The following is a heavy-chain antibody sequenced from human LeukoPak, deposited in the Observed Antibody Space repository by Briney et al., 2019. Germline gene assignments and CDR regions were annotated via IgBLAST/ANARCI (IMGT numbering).Heavy chain of an antibody. Sequence: SETLSLTCTVSGGSISSGSYYWSWIRQPAGKGLEWIGRIYTSGSTNYNPSLKSRVTISVDTSKNQFSLKLSSVTAADTAVYYCASGAITIFGVAAGGYYYMDVWGKGTTVTVSS. V-gene: IGHV4-61*02. CDR1: GGSISSGSYY. D-gene: IGHD3-3*01. CDR3: ASGAITIFGVAAGGYYYMDV. CDR2: IYTSGST. J-gene: IGHJ6*03.